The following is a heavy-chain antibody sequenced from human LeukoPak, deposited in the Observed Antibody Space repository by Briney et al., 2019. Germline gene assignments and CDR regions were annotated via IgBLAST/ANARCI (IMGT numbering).Heavy chain of an antibody. CDR1: GFTFSDYY. Sequence: GGSLRLSCAASGFTFSDYYMSWIRQAPGKGLEWVSYISSSGSTIYYADSVKGRFTISRDNAKNSLYLQMNSLRAEDTAVYYCAREVGYYYDSSGYFDYWGQGTLVTVSS. CDR2: ISSSGSTI. V-gene: IGHV3-11*01. D-gene: IGHD3-22*01. CDR3: AREVGYYYDSSGYFDY. J-gene: IGHJ4*02.